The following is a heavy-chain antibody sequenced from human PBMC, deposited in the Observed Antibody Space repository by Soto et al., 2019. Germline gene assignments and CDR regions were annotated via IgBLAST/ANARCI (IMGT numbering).Heavy chain of an antibody. Sequence: ASVKVSCKASGGTFSSYAISWVRQAPGQGLEWMGGIIPIFGTANYAQKFQGRVTITADESTSTAYMELSSLRSEDTAVYYCARGGYYYDSSGYYRYFDYWGQGTLVTVSS. CDR2: IIPIFGTA. CDR1: GGTFSSYA. J-gene: IGHJ4*02. D-gene: IGHD3-22*01. CDR3: ARGGYYYDSSGYYRYFDY. V-gene: IGHV1-69*13.